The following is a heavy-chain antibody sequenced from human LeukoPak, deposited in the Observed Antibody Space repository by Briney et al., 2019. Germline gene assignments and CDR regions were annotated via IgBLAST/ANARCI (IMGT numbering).Heavy chain of an antibody. CDR1: GFTFDDYG. V-gene: IGHV3-20*04. D-gene: IGHD6-19*01. CDR2: INWNGGST. J-gene: IGHJ3*02. Sequence: GGSLRLSCAASGFTFDDYGMSWVRQAPGKGLEWVSSINWNGGSTGYADSVKGRFTISRDNAKNSLYLQMNSLRAEDTAVYYCAKRPIAVAGHDAFDIWGQGTMVTVSS. CDR3: AKRPIAVAGHDAFDI.